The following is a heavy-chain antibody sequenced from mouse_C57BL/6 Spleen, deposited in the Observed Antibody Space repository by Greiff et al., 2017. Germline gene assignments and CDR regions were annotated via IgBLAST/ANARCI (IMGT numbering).Heavy chain of an antibody. J-gene: IGHJ3*01. Sequence: QVQLQQSGAELVRPGTSVKVSCKASGYAFTNYLIEWVKQRPGQGLEWIGVINPGSGGTNYNEKFKGKATLTVDKSSSTAYMQLSSLTSEDSAVYYCARSGIYYYGSSPWFAYWGQGTLVTVSA. CDR2: INPGSGGT. CDR1: GYAFTNYL. D-gene: IGHD1-1*01. V-gene: IGHV1-54*01. CDR3: ARSGIYYYGSSPWFAY.